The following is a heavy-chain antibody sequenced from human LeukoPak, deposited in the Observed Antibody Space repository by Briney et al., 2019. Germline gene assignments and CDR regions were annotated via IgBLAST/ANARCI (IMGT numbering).Heavy chain of an antibody. CDR2: ISSDGSNK. J-gene: IGHJ4*02. D-gene: IGHD1-20*01. V-gene: IGHV3-30-3*01. Sequence: PGGSLRLSCAASGFTFSSYAMSWDRQAPGKGLEWVAVISSDGSNKYYADSVKGRFSISRDNSKNTLYLQMNSLRAEDTAVYYCFFPGVTGKVYWGQGTLVTVSS. CDR1: GFTFSSYA. CDR3: FFPGVTGKVY.